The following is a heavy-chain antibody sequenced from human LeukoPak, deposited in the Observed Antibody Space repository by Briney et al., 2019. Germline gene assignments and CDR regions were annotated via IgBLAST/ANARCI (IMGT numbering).Heavy chain of an antibody. J-gene: IGHJ4*02. CDR1: GFTFGSYA. CDR2: SGTVGDT. Sequence: GGSLRLSCAASGFTFGSYAMNWVRQAPGKGLEWVSASGTVGDTYYADSVRGRFTISRDNSKGTLDLQMTSLRAEDTAVYYCAMKTPGTHPFDYWGQRTLVTVSP. CDR3: AMKTPGTHPFDY. D-gene: IGHD6-13*01. V-gene: IGHV3-23*01.